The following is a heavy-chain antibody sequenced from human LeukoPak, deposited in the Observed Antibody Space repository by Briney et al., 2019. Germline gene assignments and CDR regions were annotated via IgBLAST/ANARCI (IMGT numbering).Heavy chain of an antibody. CDR2: ISSSGSTK. V-gene: IGHV3-48*01. D-gene: IGHD2/OR15-2a*01. Sequence: GGSLRLSCAASGFTFSSYAMSWVRQAPGKGLEWVSYISSSGSTKYYADSVKGRFTISRDNARNSLYLQMNSLRAEDTAVYFCARGGLSIMGYWGQGTLVTVSS. CDR1: GFTFSSYA. CDR3: ARGGLSIMGY. J-gene: IGHJ4*02.